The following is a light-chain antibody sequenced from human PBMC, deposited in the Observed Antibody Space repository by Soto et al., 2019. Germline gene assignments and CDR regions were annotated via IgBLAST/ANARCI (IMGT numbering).Light chain of an antibody. V-gene: IGLV2-14*01. Sequence: QSALTQPAFVSGSPGQSITISCTGSSSDVGAYTSVSWYQQHPGKAPKLMIYEVSNRPSGVSSRFSGSKSGNTASLTISGLQAEDEAHYYCSSYTSDNRNYVFGTGTKLTVL. CDR1: SSDVGAYTS. J-gene: IGLJ1*01. CDR2: EVS. CDR3: SSYTSDNRNYV.